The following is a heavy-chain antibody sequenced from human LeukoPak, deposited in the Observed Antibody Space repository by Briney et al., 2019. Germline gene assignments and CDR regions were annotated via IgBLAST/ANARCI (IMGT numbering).Heavy chain of an antibody. J-gene: IGHJ3*02. Sequence: GGSLRLSCAVSGFTSSGDWMHWVRQAPGKGLVWVSRSKNDGSSTSYAESVKGRFTIPRDNAKDTLYLQMNSLRAEDTAVYYCARELPRIGGQTDASDIWGQGTMVTVS. CDR3: ARELPRIGGQTDASDI. V-gene: IGHV3-74*01. CDR1: GFTSSGDW. D-gene: IGHD3-16*01. CDR2: SKNDGSST.